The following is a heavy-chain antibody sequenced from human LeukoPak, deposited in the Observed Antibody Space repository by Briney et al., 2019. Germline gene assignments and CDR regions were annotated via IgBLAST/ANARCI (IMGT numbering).Heavy chain of an antibody. CDR1: GGSFSGCY. CDR3: ARGSGGSGSRYYYYYGMDV. V-gene: IGHV4-34*01. CDR2: INHSGST. J-gene: IGHJ6*02. D-gene: IGHD3-10*01. Sequence: SETLSLTCAVYGGSFSGCYWSWIRQPPGKGLEWIGEINHSGSTNYNPSLKSRVTISVDTSKNQFSLKLSSVTAADTAVYYCARGSGGSGSRYYYYYGMDVWGQGTTVTVSS.